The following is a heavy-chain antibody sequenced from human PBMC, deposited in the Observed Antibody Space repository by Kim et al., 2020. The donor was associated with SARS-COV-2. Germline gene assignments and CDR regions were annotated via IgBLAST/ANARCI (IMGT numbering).Heavy chain of an antibody. V-gene: IGHV3-23*01. J-gene: IGHJ4*02. CDR3: AKGYNSVWFFDY. CDR1: GFTFSDCG. CDR2: IRRTGGGT. D-gene: IGHD6-19*01. Sequence: GGSLRLSCAASGFTFSDCGMNWVRQAPGKGLEWVASIRRTGGGTIYADSVKGRFTISRDDSKNTVDLQMNSLRAEDTAVYYCAKGYNSVWFFDYWGQGAL.